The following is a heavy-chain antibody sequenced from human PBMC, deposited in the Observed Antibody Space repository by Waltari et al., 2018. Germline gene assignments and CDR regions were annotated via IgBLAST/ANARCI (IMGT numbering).Heavy chain of an antibody. J-gene: IGHJ4*02. CDR3: ASFETTDSSSWYVFDRVDGY. CDR2: IYYSGST. V-gene: IGHV4-39*07. CDR1: GGSLSRSSYY. D-gene: IGHD6-13*01. Sequence: QLQLQESGPGLVKPSETLSLTCTVSGGSLSRSSYYWGWIPPPPGKGLEWIGSIYYSGSTYYNPSLKSRVTISVDTSKNQFSLKLSSVTAADTAVYYCASFETTDSSSWYVFDRVDGYWGQGTLVTVSS.